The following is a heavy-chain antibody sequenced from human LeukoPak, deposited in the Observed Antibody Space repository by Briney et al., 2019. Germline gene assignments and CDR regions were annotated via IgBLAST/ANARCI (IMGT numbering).Heavy chain of an antibody. J-gene: IGHJ4*02. CDR2: IIPIFGTA. CDR3: AREARYFDWLLYEDY. CDR1: GGTFSSYA. D-gene: IGHD3-9*01. Sequence: SVKVSCKASGGTFSSYAISWVRQAPGQGLEWMGGIIPIFGTANYAQKFQGRVTITADKSTSTAYMELSSLRSEDTAVYYCAREARYFDWLLYEDYWGQGTLVTVSS. V-gene: IGHV1-69*06.